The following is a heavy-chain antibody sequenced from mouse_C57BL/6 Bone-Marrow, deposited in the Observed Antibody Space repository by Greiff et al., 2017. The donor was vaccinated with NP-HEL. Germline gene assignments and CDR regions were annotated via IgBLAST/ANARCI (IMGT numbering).Heavy chain of an antibody. J-gene: IGHJ3*01. CDR1: GYAFTNYL. CDR3: ARSSLFHYKRGFAY. Sequence: QVQLQQSGAELVRPGTSVKVSCKASGYAFTNYLIEWVKQRPGQGLEWIGVINPGSGGTNYNEQFKGEATLTAEKSSRTASLQLISLTSEESAVYFCARSSLFHYKRGFAYWGQGTLVTVSA. CDR2: INPGSGGT. V-gene: IGHV1-54*01. D-gene: IGHD1-1*01.